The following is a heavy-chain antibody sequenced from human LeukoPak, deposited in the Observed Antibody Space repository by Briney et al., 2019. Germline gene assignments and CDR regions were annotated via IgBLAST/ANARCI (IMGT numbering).Heavy chain of an antibody. D-gene: IGHD2-15*01. CDR3: AKAPVTTCRGAFCYPFDY. J-gene: IGHJ4*02. V-gene: IGHV3-23*01. CDR1: GFTLSSYA. CDR2: ISDTGNT. Sequence: GGSLRLSCAASGFTLSSYAMSWVRQAPGKGLKWVSAISDTGNTYHADSVKGRFTISRDSSKNTLFLQMNRLRPEDAAVYYCAKAPVTTCRGAFCYPFDYWGLGTLVTVSS.